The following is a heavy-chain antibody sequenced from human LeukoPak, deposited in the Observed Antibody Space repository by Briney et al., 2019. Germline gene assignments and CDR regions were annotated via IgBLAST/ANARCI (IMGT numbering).Heavy chain of an antibody. CDR3: ARRDYNWFDP. D-gene: IGHD3-3*01. CDR2: INHSGST. V-gene: IGHV4-34*01. Sequence: SETLSLTCAVYGGSFSGYYWSWIRQPPGKGLEWIGEINHSGSTNHNPSLKSRVTISVDTSKNQFSLKLSSVTAADTAVYYCARRDYNWFDPWGQRTLVTVSS. CDR1: GGSFSGYY. J-gene: IGHJ5*02.